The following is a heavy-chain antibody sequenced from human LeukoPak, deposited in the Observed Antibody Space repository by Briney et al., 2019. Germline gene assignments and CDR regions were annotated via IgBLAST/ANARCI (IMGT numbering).Heavy chain of an antibody. Sequence: GGSLRLSCAASGFTVSSNYMTWVRQAPGKGLEWVSGIYSGGSTYYADSVKGRFTISRDNSKNTLYLQMNSLRAEDTAVYYCARGRMLGATPRGNAFDIWGQGTMVTVSS. CDR1: GFTVSSNY. CDR2: IYSGGST. J-gene: IGHJ3*02. V-gene: IGHV3-53*01. D-gene: IGHD1-26*01. CDR3: ARGRMLGATPRGNAFDI.